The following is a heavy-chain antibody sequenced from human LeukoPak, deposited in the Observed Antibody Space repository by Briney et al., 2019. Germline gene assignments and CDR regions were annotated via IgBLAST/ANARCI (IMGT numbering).Heavy chain of an antibody. CDR3: ARGVIAGTNWFDP. CDR1: GYTLTSYD. V-gene: IGHV1-8*01. Sequence: GASVKVSCKASGYTLTSYDIYWVRQATGQGVEWMGWMNPNSGNTGNAQKFRSRVTMTRNTPISTAYMELSSLRSEDTAVYYCARGVIAGTNWFDPWGQGTLVTVSS. J-gene: IGHJ5*02. CDR2: MNPNSGNT. D-gene: IGHD1-20*01.